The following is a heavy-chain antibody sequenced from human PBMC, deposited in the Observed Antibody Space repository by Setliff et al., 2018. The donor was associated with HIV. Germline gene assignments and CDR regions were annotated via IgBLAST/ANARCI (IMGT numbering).Heavy chain of an antibody. Sequence: GGSLRLSCVASGVTFSSAQMNWVRQAPGKGLEWVSCISYGSRAIYYADSVKGRFTVSRDDAKNSLYLQMNSLRAEDTAVYYCATEGIAARPSFSRPYAMDVWGQGTTVTVSS. V-gene: IGHV3-48*01. CDR2: ISYGSRAI. J-gene: IGHJ6*02. CDR1: GVTFSSAQ. D-gene: IGHD6-6*01. CDR3: ATEGIAARPSFSRPYAMDV.